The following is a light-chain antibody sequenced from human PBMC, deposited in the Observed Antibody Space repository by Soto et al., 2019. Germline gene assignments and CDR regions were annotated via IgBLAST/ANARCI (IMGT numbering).Light chain of an antibody. J-gene: IGKJ4*01. CDR2: ATS. CDR3: QKYNSAPLA. V-gene: IGKV1-27*01. CDR1: QGIAPY. Sequence: DVQMTQSPSSLSAFVGDRVTITFLASQGIAPYLAWFQQKPGKVPKLLIYATSTLQSGVPSRFSGSGSGTDFTLTINSLQPEGVGTYYCQKYNSAPLAVGVGTKVVIK.